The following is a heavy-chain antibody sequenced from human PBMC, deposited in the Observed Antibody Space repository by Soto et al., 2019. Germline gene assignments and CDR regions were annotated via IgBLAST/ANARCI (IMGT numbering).Heavy chain of an antibody. CDR1: GFTFSTYA. CDR3: AKGFYGSGSYYNERAFDS. V-gene: IGHV3-23*01. CDR2: ISGSGDFT. Sequence: GGSLRLSCAASGFTFSTYAISWVRQTPGKGLEWVSVISGSGDFTYFADSVKGRFTISRDNPQNTIYLQMNSLRAEDTAVYYCAKGFYGSGSYYNERAFDSWGQGTLVTVSS. D-gene: IGHD3-10*01. J-gene: IGHJ4*02.